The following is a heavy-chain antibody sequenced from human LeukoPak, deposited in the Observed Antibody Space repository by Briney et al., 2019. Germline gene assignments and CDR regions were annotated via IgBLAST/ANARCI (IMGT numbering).Heavy chain of an antibody. CDR1: GGSISRYY. V-gene: IGHV4-59*01. Sequence: SETLSLTCTVSGGSISRYYWTWIRQPPGKGLEWIGYIYNSGSTNYNPSLKSRVTISVDTSKNQFSLKLSSVTAADTAVYYCARAPIAASGFNHFGMDVWGRGTTVTVSS. D-gene: IGHD6-13*01. CDR2: IYNSGST. CDR3: ARAPIAASGFNHFGMDV. J-gene: IGHJ6*02.